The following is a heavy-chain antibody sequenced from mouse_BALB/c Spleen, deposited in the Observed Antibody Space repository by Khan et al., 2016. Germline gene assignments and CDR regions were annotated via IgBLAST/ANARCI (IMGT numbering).Heavy chain of an antibody. V-gene: IGHV3-2*02. J-gene: IGHJ1*01. CDR1: GYSITSDYA. Sequence: EVQLQESGPGLVKPSQSLSLTCTVTGYSITSDYAWNWFRQFPGNKLEWMGYIGYSGSTSYNPSLKSRISITRDTSRNQFFLQLNSVTTEDTSTYYCARILHYFGSSYWYFDVWGAGTTVTVSS. CDR3: ARILHYFGSSYWYFDV. CDR2: IGYSGST. D-gene: IGHD1-1*01.